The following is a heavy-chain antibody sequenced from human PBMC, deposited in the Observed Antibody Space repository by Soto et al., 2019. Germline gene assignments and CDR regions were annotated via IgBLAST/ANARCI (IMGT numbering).Heavy chain of an antibody. Sequence: ASVKVSCKASGYTFTIYYMHWVRQAPGQGLEWTGIINPSGGSTSYAQMFQGRVTMTRDTSTSTVYMELSSLRSEDTAVYYCARPYYDSSGYYYAYGMDVWGQGTTVTVSS. CDR2: INPSGGST. J-gene: IGHJ6*02. D-gene: IGHD3-22*01. CDR3: ARPYYDSSGYYYAYGMDV. CDR1: GYTFTIYY. V-gene: IGHV1-46*01.